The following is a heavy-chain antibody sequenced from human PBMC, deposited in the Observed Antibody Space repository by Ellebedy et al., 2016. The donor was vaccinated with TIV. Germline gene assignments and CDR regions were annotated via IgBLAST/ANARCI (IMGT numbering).Heavy chain of an antibody. V-gene: IGHV3-74*01. J-gene: IGHJ4*02. CDR3: ARAQIVATIQSSFDY. CDR1: GFTFSSYW. D-gene: IGHD5-12*01. CDR2: INSDGSST. Sequence: GESLKISXAASGFTFSSYWMHWVRQAPGKGLVWVSRINSDGSSTSYADSVKGRFTISRDNAKNTLYLQMNSLRAEDTAVYYCARAQIVATIQSSFDYWGQGTLVTVSS.